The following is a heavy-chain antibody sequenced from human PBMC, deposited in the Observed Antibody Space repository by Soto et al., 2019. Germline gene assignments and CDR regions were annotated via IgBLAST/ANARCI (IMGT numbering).Heavy chain of an antibody. V-gene: IGHV1-18*01. CDR1: GYTFTSYG. CDR3: ARVKRGSGSSGPEDY. J-gene: IGHJ4*02. D-gene: IGHD3-10*01. Sequence: GASVKVSCKASGYTFTSYGISWVRQAPGQGLEWMGWISAYNGNTNYAQKLQGRVTMTTDTSTSTAYMELRSLRSDDTAVYYCARVKRGSGSSGPEDYWGQGTLVTVSS. CDR2: ISAYNGNT.